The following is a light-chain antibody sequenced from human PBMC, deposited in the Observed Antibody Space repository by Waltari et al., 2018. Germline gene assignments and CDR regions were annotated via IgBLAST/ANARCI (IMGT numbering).Light chain of an antibody. CDR2: SNK. J-gene: IGLJ2*01. CDR1: SSNIGSNT. CDR3: AAWDDSLNGRGV. Sequence: QSVLTQPPSASGTPGQRVTISCSGSSSNIGSNTVNWYQQPPGTAPQLLIYSNKQRPSGVPDRFSGSKSGTSASLAISGLQSEDEAYYYCAAWDDSLNGRGVFGGGTKLTVL. V-gene: IGLV1-44*01.